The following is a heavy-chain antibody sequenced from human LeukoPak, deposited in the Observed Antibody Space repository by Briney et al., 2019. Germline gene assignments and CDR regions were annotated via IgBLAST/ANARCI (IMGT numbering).Heavy chain of an antibody. V-gene: IGHV1-69*13. CDR1: GGTFSSYA. D-gene: IGHD3-22*01. J-gene: IGHJ4*02. CDR2: IIPIFGTA. CDR3: ERSSPIDSSGYYGYY. Sequence: GASVKVSCKASGGTFSSYAISWVLQAPGQGLEWMGGIIPIFGTANYAQKFQGRVTITADESTSTAYMELSSLRSEDTAVYYCERSSPIDSSGYYGYYWGQGTLVTVSS.